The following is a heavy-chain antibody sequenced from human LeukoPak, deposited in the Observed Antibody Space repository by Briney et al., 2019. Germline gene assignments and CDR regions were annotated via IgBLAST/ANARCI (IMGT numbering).Heavy chain of an antibody. CDR2: ISWNSGGV. CDR3: ARSATDSSSVDY. CDR1: GFTFDDYA. J-gene: IGHJ4*02. Sequence: GGSLRLSCAASGFTFDDYAMHWVRQAPGKGLEWVSGISWNSGGVGYADSVKGRFTISRDNAKNSLYLQMNSLRAEDTAVYYCARSATDSSSVDYWGQGTLVTVSS. D-gene: IGHD6-6*01. V-gene: IGHV3-9*01.